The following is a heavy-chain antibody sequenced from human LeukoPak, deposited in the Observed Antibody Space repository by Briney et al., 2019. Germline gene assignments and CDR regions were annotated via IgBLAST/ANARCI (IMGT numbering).Heavy chain of an antibody. CDR2: VFSGGAT. Sequence: SETLSLTCSVSGDSIYWSWVRQSPGKGLQWIGTVFSGGATSYSPSLASRVTMSLDKSKSHFSLKLSSVTAADTVIYYCAIVTSHPRYFDRWGQGTLVTVSS. J-gene: IGHJ4*02. V-gene: IGHV4-59*01. D-gene: IGHD3-9*01. CDR1: GDSIY. CDR3: AIVTSHPRYFDR.